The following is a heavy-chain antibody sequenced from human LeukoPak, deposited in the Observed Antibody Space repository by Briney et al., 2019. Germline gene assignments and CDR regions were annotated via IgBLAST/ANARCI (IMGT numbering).Heavy chain of an antibody. CDR1: GFALSSHW. Sequence: PGGSLRLSCAASGFALSSHWMTWVRQVPGRGPEWVANVNRDGSETYYLDSVKGRFTISKDNAKNSLYLQMNSLRAEDTALYHCARNNGMDVLGQGTTVIGSS. CDR3: ARNNGMDV. V-gene: IGHV3-7*03. CDR2: VNRDGSET. J-gene: IGHJ6*02.